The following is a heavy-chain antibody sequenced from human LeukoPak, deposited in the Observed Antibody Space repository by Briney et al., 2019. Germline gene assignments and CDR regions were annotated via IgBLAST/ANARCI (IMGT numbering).Heavy chain of an antibody. V-gene: IGHV3-23*01. Sequence: GGSLRLSCAASGFTFGNYGMTWVRQAPGKGLEWVATISGTGGRTYYADSVKGRFTVSRDNSKNTLHLQMKSLRVEHTAVYYCAKGDCSGTSCYRSRWFDPWGQGTLVTVSS. CDR3: AKGDCSGTSCYRSRWFDP. CDR2: ISGTGGRT. J-gene: IGHJ5*02. CDR1: GFTFGNYG. D-gene: IGHD2-2*01.